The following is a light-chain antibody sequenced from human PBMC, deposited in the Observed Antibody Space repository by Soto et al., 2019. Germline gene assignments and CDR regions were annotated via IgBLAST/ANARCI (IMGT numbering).Light chain of an antibody. V-gene: IGLV3-21*04. Sequence: SYELTQPPSVSVAPGKTARITCGGNNIGSKSVHWYQQKPGQAPVLVIYYDSDRPSGIPERFSGSTSANTATLTISRVEAGDEADYYCRVWDSSSDHPVFGGGTKLTVL. J-gene: IGLJ3*02. CDR1: NIGSKS. CDR3: RVWDSSSDHPV. CDR2: YDS.